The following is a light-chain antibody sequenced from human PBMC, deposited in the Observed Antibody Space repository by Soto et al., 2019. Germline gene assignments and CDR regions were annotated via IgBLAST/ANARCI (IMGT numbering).Light chain of an antibody. CDR2: SND. Sequence: QSVLTQSPSASGTPGQTVTISCSGGSSNIGSNYVYWYQQLSGTAPRLIIYSNDQRSSGVPDRFSGSRSGTSASLAISGLRSEDEADYYCAAWDDTLGGVFGGGTKVTVL. J-gene: IGLJ3*02. CDR3: AAWDDTLGGV. CDR1: SSNIGSNY. V-gene: IGLV1-47*02.